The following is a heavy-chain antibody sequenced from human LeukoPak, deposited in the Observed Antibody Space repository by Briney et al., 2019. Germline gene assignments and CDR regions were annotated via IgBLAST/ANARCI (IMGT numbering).Heavy chain of an antibody. CDR2: IYYSGST. CDR3: ARVIGDYSYYFDY. CDR1: GGSISSGDYY. J-gene: IGHJ4*02. Sequence: SETLSLTCTVSGGSISSGDYYWSWIRQPPGKGLEWIGYIYYSGSTHYNPSLKSRVTISVDTSKNQFSLKLSSVTAADTAVYYCARVIGDYSYYFDYWGQGTLVTVSS. D-gene: IGHD4-17*01. V-gene: IGHV4-30-4*01.